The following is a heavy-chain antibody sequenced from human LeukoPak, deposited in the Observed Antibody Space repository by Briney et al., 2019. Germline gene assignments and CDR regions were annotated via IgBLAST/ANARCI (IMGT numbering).Heavy chain of an antibody. J-gene: IGHJ4*02. CDR1: GGSISSSSYY. D-gene: IGHD3-22*01. V-gene: IGHV4-39*01. Sequence: PSETLSLTCTVSGGSISSSSYYWGWIRQPPGKGLEWIGSIYYSGSTYYNPSLKSRVTISVDTSKNQFSLKLSSVTAADTTVYYCAGIRRSYDGSGYYDYWGQGTLVTVSS. CDR3: AGIRRSYDGSGYYDY. CDR2: IYYSGST.